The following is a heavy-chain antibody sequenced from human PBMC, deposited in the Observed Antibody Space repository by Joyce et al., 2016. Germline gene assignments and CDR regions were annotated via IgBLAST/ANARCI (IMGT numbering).Heavy chain of an antibody. V-gene: IGHV3-30*18. CDR2: ISYDGIYK. Sequence: QVQLVESGGGVVQPGRSLRLSCAASGLTISNYGVDWVRQAPGKGLEGVAVISYDGIYKYYADSVKGRFTISRDNSKNTVFLEMNSLRTEDTAVYYCAKILTATYSSGWFLDYWGQGTLVTVSS. CDR1: GLTISNYG. J-gene: IGHJ4*02. CDR3: AKILTATYSSGWFLDY. D-gene: IGHD6-25*01.